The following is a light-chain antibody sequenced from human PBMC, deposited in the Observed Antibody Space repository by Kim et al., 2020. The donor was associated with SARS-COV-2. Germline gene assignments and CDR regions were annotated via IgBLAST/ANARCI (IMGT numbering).Light chain of an antibody. Sequence: LTQPASVSRSPGQSITISCTKTSSDVRSSNFVSWYQQHPGKAPKVLIYEDTKRPSGVSDRFSGSKSGSTASLTISGLQAEDEARYYCCSSPGWVFG. CDR1: SSDVRSSNF. CDR2: EDT. CDR3: CSSPGWV. V-gene: IGLV2-23*01. J-gene: IGLJ3*02.